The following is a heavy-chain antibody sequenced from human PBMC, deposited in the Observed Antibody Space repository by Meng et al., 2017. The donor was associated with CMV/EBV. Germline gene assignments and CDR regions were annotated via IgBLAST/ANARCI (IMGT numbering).Heavy chain of an antibody. CDR3: ARNYYGSGSWFDP. V-gene: IGHV1-18*01. Sequence: QCQLLHPGAEVKNLGASVKVSGKASGYTFTSYGISWVRQAPGQGLEWMGWISAYNGNTNYAQKLQGRVTMTTDTSTSTAYMELRSLRSDDTAVYYCARNYYGSGSWFDPWGQGTLVTVSS. D-gene: IGHD3-10*01. CDR1: GYTFTSYG. CDR2: ISAYNGNT. J-gene: IGHJ5*02.